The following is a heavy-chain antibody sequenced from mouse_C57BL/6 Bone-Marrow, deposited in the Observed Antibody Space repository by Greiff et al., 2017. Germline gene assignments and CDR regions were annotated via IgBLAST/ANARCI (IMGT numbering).Heavy chain of an antibody. Sequence: EVKLVESGAEVVKPGASVKLSCTASGFNIKDYYMHWVKQRTEQGLEWIGRIDPEDGETKYAPKFQGKATITADTSSNTAYLQLSSLTSEDTAVYYCARSSYGSSLYYFDYWGQGTTLTVSS. D-gene: IGHD1-1*01. CDR1: GFNIKDYY. CDR2: IDPEDGET. V-gene: IGHV14-2*01. J-gene: IGHJ2*01. CDR3: ARSSYGSSLYYFDY.